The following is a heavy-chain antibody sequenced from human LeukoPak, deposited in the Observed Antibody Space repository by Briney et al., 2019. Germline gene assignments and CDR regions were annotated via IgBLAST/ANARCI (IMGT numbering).Heavy chain of an antibody. V-gene: IGHV4-30-2*01. CDR3: ARDRGSGSLRYFQH. CDR1: GGSISSGGYY. J-gene: IGHJ1*01. Sequence: SQTLSLTCTVSGGSISSGGYYWSWIRQPPGKGLEWIGYIYHSGSTYYNPSLKSRVTISVDRSKNQFSLKLSSVTAADTAVYYCARDRGSGSLRYFQHWGQGTLVTDSS. D-gene: IGHD1-26*01. CDR2: IYHSGST.